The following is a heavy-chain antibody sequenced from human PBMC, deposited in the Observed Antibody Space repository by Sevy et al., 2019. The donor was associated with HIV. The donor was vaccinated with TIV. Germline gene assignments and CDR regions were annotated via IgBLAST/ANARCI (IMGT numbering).Heavy chain of an antibody. CDR3: AREVALFSSGWYEYFDY. CDR1: GFTFNGYG. CDR2: ILYDGSNE. J-gene: IGHJ4*02. D-gene: IGHD6-19*01. Sequence: GSLRLSCAASGFTFNGYGMHWVRQAPGKGLEWVAVILYDGSNEYYADSVKGRFTISRDNSKNTVYLQMNRLRTEDTAVYYCAREVALFSSGWYEYFDYWGQGTLVTVSS. V-gene: IGHV3-30*03.